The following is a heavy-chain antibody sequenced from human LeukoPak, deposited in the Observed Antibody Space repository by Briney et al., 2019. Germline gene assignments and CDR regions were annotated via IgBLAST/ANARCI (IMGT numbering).Heavy chain of an antibody. V-gene: IGHV3-64D*06. CDR2: ITSNGGTT. CDR3: AYSSGYYH. D-gene: IGHD3-22*01. CDR1: GFTFSTYA. Sequence: GGSLRLSSSASGFTFSTYAMHWVRQAPGKGLEYVSAITSNGGTTYYADPVKGRFTISRDNSKNTLYLQMSSLRAEDTAVYYCAYSSGYYHWGQGTLVTVSS. J-gene: IGHJ5*02.